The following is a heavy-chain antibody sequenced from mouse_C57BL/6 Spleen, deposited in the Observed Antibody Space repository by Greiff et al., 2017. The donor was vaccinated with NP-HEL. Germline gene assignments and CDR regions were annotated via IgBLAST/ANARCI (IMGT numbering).Heavy chain of an antibody. V-gene: IGHV1-82*01. CDR3: AISTMVTYYFDY. J-gene: IGHJ2*01. D-gene: IGHD2-2*01. CDR2: IYPGDGDT. Sequence: QVQLKQSGPELVKPGASVKISCKASGYAFSSSWMNWVKQRPGKGLEWIGRIYPGDGDTNYNGKFKGKATLTADKSSSTAYMQLSSLTSEDSAVYFCAISTMVTYYFDYWGQGTTLTVSS. CDR1: GYAFSSSW.